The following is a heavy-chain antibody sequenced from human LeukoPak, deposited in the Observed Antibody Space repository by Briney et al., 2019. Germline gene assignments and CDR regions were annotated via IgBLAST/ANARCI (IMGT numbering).Heavy chain of an antibody. CDR2: IYPGDPDT. Sequence: GESLKISCKGSGYSFTKYWIGWVRQMPGKGLEWMGIIYPGDPDTTYSPSFQGQVTISADKSISTAYLQWSSLRASDTAIYYCARRRGVTATLNYFDYWSQGTLVTVSS. CDR1: GYSFTKYW. D-gene: IGHD2-21*02. V-gene: IGHV5-51*01. J-gene: IGHJ4*02. CDR3: ARRRGVTATLNYFDY.